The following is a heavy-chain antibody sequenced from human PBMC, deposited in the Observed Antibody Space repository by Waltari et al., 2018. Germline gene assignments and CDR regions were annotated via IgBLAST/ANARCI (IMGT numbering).Heavy chain of an antibody. CDR1: GYNFATYW. CDR3: ARQRRALAVPATGYYYYMDV. Sequence: EVQLVQSGAEVNKPGESLKISCKGSGYNFATYWIGWVRQMPGKGLEWMGVIYPGDSGTRYSPSFQGQVTISADKSISTAYLQWSSLKASDTAMYYCARQRRALAVPATGYYYYMDVWGKGTTVTVSS. V-gene: IGHV5-51*01. J-gene: IGHJ6*03. D-gene: IGHD6-19*01. CDR2: IYPGDSGT.